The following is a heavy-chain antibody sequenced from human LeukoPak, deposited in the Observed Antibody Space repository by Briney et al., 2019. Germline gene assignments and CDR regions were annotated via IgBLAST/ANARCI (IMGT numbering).Heavy chain of an antibody. CDR2: MNPNSGNT. CDR1: GGTFSSYA. J-gene: IGHJ6*03. V-gene: IGHV1-8*02. D-gene: IGHD5-12*01. Sequence: ASVKVSCKASGGTFSSYAISWVRQATGQGLEWMGWMNPNSGNTGYAQKFQGRVTMTRNTSISTAYMELSSLRSEDTAVYYCARGASYYYYYMDVWGKGTTVTVSS. CDR3: ARGASYYYYYMDV.